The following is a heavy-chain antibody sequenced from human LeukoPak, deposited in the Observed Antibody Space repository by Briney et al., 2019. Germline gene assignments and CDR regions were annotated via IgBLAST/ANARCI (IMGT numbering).Heavy chain of an antibody. J-gene: IGHJ4*02. CDR1: GFTLSTYD. CDR2: IYRAGDT. V-gene: IGHV3-13*01. D-gene: IGHD6-13*01. CDR3: ARGGYSSSWYHFDY. Sequence: GGSLRLSCAASGFTLSTYDMHWVRQPTGEGLEWVSIIYRAGDTYYPGSVKGRFTISRDNSKNTLFLQMNSLRAEDTAVYYCARGGYSSSWYHFDYWGQGTLVTVSS.